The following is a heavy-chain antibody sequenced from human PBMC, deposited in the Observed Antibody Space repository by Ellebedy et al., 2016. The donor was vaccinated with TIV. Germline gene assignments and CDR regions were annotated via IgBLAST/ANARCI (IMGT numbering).Heavy chain of an antibody. CDR1: EFNHA. CDR2: ISYDASKE. V-gene: IGHV3-30*04. D-gene: IGHD3-10*01. CDR3: SRDLWFGEGDAFDN. Sequence: PGGSLRLSCAASEFNHAFHWVRQAPGKGLEGLAVISYDASKEDYADSVKDRFTISRDNSKNTLYLQMNSLRVEDTAVYYCSRDLWFGEGDAFDNWGQGTMVTVSS. J-gene: IGHJ3*02.